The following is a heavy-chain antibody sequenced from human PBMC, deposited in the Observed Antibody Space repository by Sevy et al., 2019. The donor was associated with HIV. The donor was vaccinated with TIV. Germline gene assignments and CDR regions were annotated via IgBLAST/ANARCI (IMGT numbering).Heavy chain of an antibody. V-gene: IGHV3-48*03. D-gene: IGHD3-3*01. J-gene: IGHJ6*02. CDR2: ISSSGSTI. CDR1: GFTFSSYE. CDR3: ARDSADYDFWSGFHYGMDV. Sequence: GGPLRLSCAASGFTFSSYEMNWVRQAPGKGLEWVSYISSSGSTIYYADSVKGRFTISRDNAKNSLYLQMNSLRAEDTAVYYCARDSADYDFWSGFHYGMDVWGQGTTVTVSS.